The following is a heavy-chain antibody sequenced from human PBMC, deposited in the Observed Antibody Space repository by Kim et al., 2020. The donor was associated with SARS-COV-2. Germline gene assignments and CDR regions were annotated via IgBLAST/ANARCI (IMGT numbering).Heavy chain of an antibody. J-gene: IGHJ5*02. Sequence: SETLSLTCTVSGGSISSSSYYWGWIRQPPGKGLEWIGSIYYSGSTYYNPSLKSRVTISVDTSKNQFSLKLSSVTAADTAVYYCARRVDADVLLWFGEGENWFDPWGQGTLVTVSS. D-gene: IGHD3-10*01. CDR2: IYYSGST. V-gene: IGHV4-39*01. CDR1: GGSISSSSYY. CDR3: ARRVDADVLLWFGEGENWFDP.